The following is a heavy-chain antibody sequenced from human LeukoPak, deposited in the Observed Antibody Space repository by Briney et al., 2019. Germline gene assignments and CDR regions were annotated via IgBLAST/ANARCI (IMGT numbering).Heavy chain of an antibody. CDR2: IYYSGST. J-gene: IGHJ5*02. CDR1: GGSISSSSYY. CDR3: PRDNYGSGSYLPSWFDP. D-gene: IGHD3-10*01. V-gene: IGHV4-39*01. Sequence: SETLSLTCTVSGGSISSSSYYWGWIRQPPGKGLEWIGSIYYSGSTYYNPSLKSRVTISVDTSKNQFSLKLSSVTAADTAVYYCPRDNYGSGSYLPSWFDPWGQGTLVTVSS.